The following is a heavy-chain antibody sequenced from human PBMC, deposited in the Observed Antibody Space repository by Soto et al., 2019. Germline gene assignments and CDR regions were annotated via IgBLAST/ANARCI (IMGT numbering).Heavy chain of an antibody. CDR3: ARGGSGWYNYYYGMDV. CDR2: MNPNSGNT. V-gene: IGHV1-8*01. D-gene: IGHD6-19*01. J-gene: IGHJ6*02. Sequence: AASVKVSCKASGYTFTSYDINWVRQATGQGLEWMGWMNPNSGNTGYAQKFQGRVTMTRNTSISTAYMELSSLRSEDTAVYYCARGGSGWYNYYYGMDVWGQGTTVTVSS. CDR1: GYTFTSYD.